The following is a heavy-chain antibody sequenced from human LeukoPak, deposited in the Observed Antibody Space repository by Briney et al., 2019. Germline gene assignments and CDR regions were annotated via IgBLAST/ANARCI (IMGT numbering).Heavy chain of an antibody. CDR3: ARDSRHELRSRYFQH. Sequence: ASVKVSCKASGGTFSSYAISRVRQAPGQGLEWMGGITPIFGTANYAQKFQGRVTITADESTSTAYMELSSLRSEDTAVYYCARDSRHELRSRYFQHWGQGTLVTVSS. V-gene: IGHV1-69*13. D-gene: IGHD6-13*01. J-gene: IGHJ1*01. CDR2: ITPIFGTA. CDR1: GGTFSSYA.